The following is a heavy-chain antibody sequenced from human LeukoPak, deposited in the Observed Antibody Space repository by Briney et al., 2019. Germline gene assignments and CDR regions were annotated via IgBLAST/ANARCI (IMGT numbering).Heavy chain of an antibody. CDR3: AKAWYQLPLDAFDI. D-gene: IGHD2-2*01. Sequence: GGSLRLSCAASGFTFSSHWMHWVRQAPGKGLVWVSRINNDGSDTTYADSVKGRFTISRDNSKNTLYLQMNSLRAEDTAVYYCAKAWYQLPLDAFDIWGQGTMVTVSS. CDR1: GFTFSSHW. V-gene: IGHV3-74*01. CDR2: INNDGSDT. J-gene: IGHJ3*02.